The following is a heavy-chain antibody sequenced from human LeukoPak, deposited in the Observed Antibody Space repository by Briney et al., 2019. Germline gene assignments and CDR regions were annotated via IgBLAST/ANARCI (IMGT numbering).Heavy chain of an antibody. CDR2: IYPGDSDT. J-gene: IGHJ5*02. CDR3: ARRATVTTFDWFDP. CDR1: GYSFTSCW. D-gene: IGHD4-17*01. V-gene: IGHV5-51*01. Sequence: GESLKISCKGSGYSFTSCWIGWVRQMPGKGLEWMGIIYPGDSDTRYSPSFQGQVTISADKSISTAYLQWSSLKASDTAMYYCARRATVTTFDWFDPRGQGTLVTVSS.